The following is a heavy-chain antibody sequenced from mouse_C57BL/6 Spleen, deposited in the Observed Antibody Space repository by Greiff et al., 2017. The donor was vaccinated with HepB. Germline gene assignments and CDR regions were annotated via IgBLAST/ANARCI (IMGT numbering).Heavy chain of an antibody. Sequence: QVQLQQPGAELVKPGASVKLSCKASGYTFTSYWMQWVKQRPGQGLEWIGEIDPSDSYTNYNQKFKGKATLTVDTSSSTAYMQLSSLTSEDSAVYYCARKNYDYDDFDVWGTGTTVTVSS. D-gene: IGHD2-4*01. CDR1: GYTFTSYW. V-gene: IGHV1-50*01. CDR3: ARKNYDYDDFDV. CDR2: IDPSDSYT. J-gene: IGHJ1*03.